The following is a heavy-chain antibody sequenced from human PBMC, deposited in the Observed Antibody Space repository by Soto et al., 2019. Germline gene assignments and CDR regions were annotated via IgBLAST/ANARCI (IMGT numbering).Heavy chain of an antibody. V-gene: IGHV3-21*01. D-gene: IGHD2-2*01. CDR3: ARDRSCSSTSCLFYYYYYMDV. CDR2: ISSSSSYI. Sequence: GGSLRLSCAASGFTFSSYSMNWVRQAPGKGLEWVSSISSSSSYIYYADSVKGRFTISRDNAKNSLYLQMNSLRAEDTAVYYCARDRSCSSTSCLFYYYYYMDVWGKGTTVTVSS. J-gene: IGHJ6*03. CDR1: GFTFSSYS.